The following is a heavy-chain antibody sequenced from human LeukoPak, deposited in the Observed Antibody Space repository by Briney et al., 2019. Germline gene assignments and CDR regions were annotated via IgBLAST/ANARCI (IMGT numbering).Heavy chain of an antibody. Sequence: ASVKVSCKTSGGTFSSSAITWVRQAPGQGLEWMAWINPKNGDTNYAQKFQGRVSMTRDTSISTAYMELSRLSSDDTAVYYCARAGTVMLLDYWGQGTLVTVSS. CDR2: INPKNGDT. V-gene: IGHV1-2*02. J-gene: IGHJ4*02. CDR3: ARAGTVMLLDY. CDR1: GGTFSSSA. D-gene: IGHD3-16*01.